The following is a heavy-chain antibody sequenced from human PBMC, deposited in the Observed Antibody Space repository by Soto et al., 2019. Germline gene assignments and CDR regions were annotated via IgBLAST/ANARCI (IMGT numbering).Heavy chain of an antibody. CDR3: ATVPGTVLELDWFDP. CDR1: GGTFSSYA. V-gene: IGHV1-69*13. CDR2: IIPIFGTA. J-gene: IGHJ5*02. Sequence: AASVKVSCKASGGTFSSYAISWVRQAPGQGLEWMGGIIPIFGTANYAQKFQGRVTITADESTSTAYMELSSLRSEDTAVYYCATVPGTVLELDWFDPWGQGTLVTVSS. D-gene: IGHD1-7*01.